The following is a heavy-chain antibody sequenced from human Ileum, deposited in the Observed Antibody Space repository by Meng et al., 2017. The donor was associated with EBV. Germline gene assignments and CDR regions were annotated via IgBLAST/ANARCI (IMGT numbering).Heavy chain of an antibody. V-gene: IGHV1-46*02. Sequence: QVQLDQWGAELTKPGASVQLSCKESGYTSNNNVMHWVRQALGQGLEWMGTVNPTGSATVYAQKFQGRVTMTRDTSTSTVYMELSSLRSEDMAVYYCATEYTATHRFDYCGLGILVVASS. CDR2: VNPTGSAT. J-gene: IGHJ4*01. CDR3: ATEYTATHRFDY. CDR1: GYTSNNNV. D-gene: IGHD2/OR15-2a*01.